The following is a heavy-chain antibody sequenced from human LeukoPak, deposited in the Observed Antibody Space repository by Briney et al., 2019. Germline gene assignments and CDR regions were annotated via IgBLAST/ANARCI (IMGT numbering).Heavy chain of an antibody. CDR3: AKAKVN. CDR2: ISAYNGNT. J-gene: IGHJ4*02. V-gene: IGHV1-18*01. Sequence: ASVKVSCKASGYTFASYGISWVRQAPGQGLEWMGWISAYNGNTNYAQKLQGRVIMTTDTSTSTAYMELRSLRAEDTAVYYCAKAKVNWGQGTLVTVSS. CDR1: GYTFASYG.